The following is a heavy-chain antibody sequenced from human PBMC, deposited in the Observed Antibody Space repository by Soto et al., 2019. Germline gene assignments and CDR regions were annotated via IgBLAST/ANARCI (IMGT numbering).Heavy chain of an antibody. J-gene: IGHJ6*02. Sequence: PSETLSLTCTVSGGSINSGDYHWSWIRQSPGKGLEWIGAIYYSGSTYYNPSLKSRIRISVDTSKNQFSLKVNSVTAADTAMYYCARLSDFWSGYRQNPYYYGMDVWGQGTTVTVSS. D-gene: IGHD3-3*01. V-gene: IGHV4-30-4*01. CDR3: ARLSDFWSGYRQNPYYYGMDV. CDR2: IYYSGST. CDR1: GGSINSGDYH.